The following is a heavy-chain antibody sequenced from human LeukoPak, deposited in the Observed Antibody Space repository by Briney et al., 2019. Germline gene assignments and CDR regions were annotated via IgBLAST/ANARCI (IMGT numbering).Heavy chain of an antibody. D-gene: IGHD3-16*02. Sequence: SETLSLTCAVYGGSFSGYYWSWIRQPPGKGLEWIGEINHSGSTNYNPSLKSRVTISVDTSKNQFSLKLSSVTAADTAVYYCAGGRRLRLGELSRGDYWGQGTLVTVSS. J-gene: IGHJ4*02. V-gene: IGHV4-34*01. CDR3: AGGRRLRLGELSRGDY. CDR1: GGSFSGYY. CDR2: INHSGST.